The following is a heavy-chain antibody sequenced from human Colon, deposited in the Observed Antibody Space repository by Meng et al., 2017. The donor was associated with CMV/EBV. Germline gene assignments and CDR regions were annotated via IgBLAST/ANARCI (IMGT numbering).Heavy chain of an antibody. V-gene: IGHV3-49*04. CDR1: GFTFGDYP. D-gene: IGHD2-2*01. Sequence: GESLKISCTASGFTFGDYPMSWVRQAPGKGLEWVGFIRSKAYGGTTEYAVSVKGRFTILRDDSKSLVYLQMNSLKTEDTAVYYCTTATCSSTSCRNYYYYYGMDVWGQGTTVTVSS. J-gene: IGHJ6*02. CDR2: IRSKAYGGTT. CDR3: TTATCSSTSCRNYYYYYGMDV.